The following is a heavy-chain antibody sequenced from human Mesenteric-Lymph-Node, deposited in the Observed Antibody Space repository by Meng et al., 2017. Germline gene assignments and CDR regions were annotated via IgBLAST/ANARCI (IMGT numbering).Heavy chain of an antibody. Sequence: SGPTLVKPTQTLTLTCTCSGFSLSTSGVGVGWIRQPPGKALEWLALIYWDDDKRYSPSLKSRLTITKDTSKNQVVLTMTNMDPVDTATYYCAREPNYYDILTGYYRGCGYFDYWGQGTLVTVSS. V-gene: IGHV2-5*02. CDR2: IYWDDDK. J-gene: IGHJ4*02. CDR1: GFSLSTSGVG. CDR3: AREPNYYDILTGYYRGCGYFDY. D-gene: IGHD3-9*01.